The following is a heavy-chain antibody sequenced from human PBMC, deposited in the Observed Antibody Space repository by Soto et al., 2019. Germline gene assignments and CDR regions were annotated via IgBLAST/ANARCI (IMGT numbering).Heavy chain of an antibody. CDR1: GYTLTGYY. Sequence: ASVKVSCKASGYTLTGYYMHWVRQAPGQGLEWMGWINPNTGVTNYAQKFQAWVTMTRDTSISTVSMELRRLRSDDTATYFCARGVSSGYYETLFILYVWGQGTQVTVS. CDR2: INPNTGVT. V-gene: IGHV1-2*04. J-gene: IGHJ4*02. D-gene: IGHD6-19*01. CDR3: ARGVSSGYYETLFILYV.